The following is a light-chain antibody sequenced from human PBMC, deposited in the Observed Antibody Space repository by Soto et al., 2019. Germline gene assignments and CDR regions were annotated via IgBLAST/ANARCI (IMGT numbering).Light chain of an antibody. Sequence: QSVLTQPPSVSAAPGQKVTIPCSGSSSNIGNNYVSWYQHLPGTAPKLLIYDSNKRPSGIPDRFSGSKSGTSASLGITGLQTGDEADYYCATWDTSLSAGVFGGGTKLTVL. CDR1: SSNIGNNY. V-gene: IGLV1-51*01. J-gene: IGLJ3*02. CDR3: ATWDTSLSAGV. CDR2: DSN.